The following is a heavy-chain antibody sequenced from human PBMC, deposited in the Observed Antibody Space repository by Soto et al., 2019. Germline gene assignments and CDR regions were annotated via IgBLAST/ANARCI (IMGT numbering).Heavy chain of an antibody. CDR1: GFTFSSYA. V-gene: IGHV3-30-3*01. CDR3: ARVGYAFCFDY. D-gene: IGHD3-3*02. J-gene: IGHJ4*02. Sequence: QVQLVESGGGVVQPGRSLRLSCAASGFTFSSYAMHWVRQAPGKGLEWVAVISYDGSNKYYADSVKGRFTISRDNSKNTGDLQMNSLGAGDTAVYYWARVGYAFCFDYWGQGTLVTVSS. CDR2: ISYDGSNK.